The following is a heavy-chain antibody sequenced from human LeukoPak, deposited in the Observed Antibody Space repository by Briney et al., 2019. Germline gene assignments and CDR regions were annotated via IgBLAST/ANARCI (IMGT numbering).Heavy chain of an antibody. CDR3: ARERGYCSSTGCYTSDAFDI. CDR1: GYTFTGYY. CDR2: INPNTGGT. D-gene: IGHD2-2*02. V-gene: IGHV1-2*02. J-gene: IGHJ3*02. Sequence: ASVKVSCKASGYTFTGYYMHWVRQAPGQGLEWMGWINPNTGGTNYAQKFQGRVTMTRDTSISTAFMELSRLKSDDTAVYYCARERGYCSSTGCYTSDAFDIWGQGTLVTVSS.